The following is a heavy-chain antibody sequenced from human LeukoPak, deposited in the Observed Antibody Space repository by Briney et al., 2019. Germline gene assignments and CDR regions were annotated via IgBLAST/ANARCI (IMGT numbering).Heavy chain of an antibody. J-gene: IGHJ4*02. Sequence: GGSLRLSCAASGFTFSSYGMSWVRQAPGKGLEWVSGISGSGGSTYYADSVKGRFTISRDNSKNTLYLQMNSLRAEDTAVYYCAKDLEIGYYDSSGLDYWGQGTLVTVSS. CDR2: ISGSGGST. D-gene: IGHD3-22*01. CDR1: GFTFSSYG. CDR3: AKDLEIGYYDSSGLDY. V-gene: IGHV3-23*01.